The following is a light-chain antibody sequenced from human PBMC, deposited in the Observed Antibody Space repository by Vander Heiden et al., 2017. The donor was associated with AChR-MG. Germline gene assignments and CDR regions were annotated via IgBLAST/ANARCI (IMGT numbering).Light chain of an antibody. CDR1: SSDVGGYNY. Sequence: QSALTQPPSASGCPGQSVTISCTGTSSDVGGYNYVSWYQQHPGKAPKLMIYEVSKRPSGVPDRFSGSKSGNTASLTVSGLRAEEGADYCCSSYAGSNNLVFGGGTTLTVL. V-gene: IGLV2-8*01. CDR2: EVS. J-gene: IGLJ2*01. CDR3: SSYAGSNNLV.